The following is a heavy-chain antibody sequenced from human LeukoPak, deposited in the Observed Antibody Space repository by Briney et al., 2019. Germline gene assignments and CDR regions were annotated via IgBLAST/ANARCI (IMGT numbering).Heavy chain of an antibody. V-gene: IGHV1-46*01. CDR2: INPSDDST. J-gene: IGHJ5*02. Sequence: ASVKVSCKASGYTFTNFYIHWVRQAPGQGLEWMGIINPSDDSTIYAQKFQGRVTVTRDTSTSTVYMELSSLRSEDTAVYYCARAWRYTDWFDPWGQGTLVTVSS. D-gene: IGHD1-14*01. CDR1: GYTFTNFY. CDR3: ARAWRYTDWFDP.